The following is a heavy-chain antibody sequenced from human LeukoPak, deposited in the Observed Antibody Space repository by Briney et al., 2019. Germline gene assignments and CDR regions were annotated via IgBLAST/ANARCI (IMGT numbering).Heavy chain of an antibody. V-gene: IGHV1-69*05. CDR2: ITPIFGSA. CDR3: ARKVPADSHFDY. D-gene: IGHD2-2*01. Sequence: SVKVSCKASGGTFSSYAICWVRQAPGQGLEWMGRITPIFGSANYAQKFQGRVTITTDESTSTAYMELSSLRSKDTAVYYCARKVPADSHFDYWGQGTQVTVSS. CDR1: GGTFSSYA. J-gene: IGHJ4*02.